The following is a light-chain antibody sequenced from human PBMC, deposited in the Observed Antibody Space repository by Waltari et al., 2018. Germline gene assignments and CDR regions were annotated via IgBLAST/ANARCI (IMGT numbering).Light chain of an antibody. V-gene: IGKV1-12*01. CDR3: QQGYNTPFT. J-gene: IGKJ3*01. CDR2: AAS. CDR1: QGISSW. Sequence: DIQMTHSPSSLSASVGDKVTITCRASQGISSWLAWYQQKPGKAPKLLIYAASSLQSGVPSRFSGSGSGTDYTLTISSLQPEDFATYYCQQGYNTPFTFGPGTKLDIK.